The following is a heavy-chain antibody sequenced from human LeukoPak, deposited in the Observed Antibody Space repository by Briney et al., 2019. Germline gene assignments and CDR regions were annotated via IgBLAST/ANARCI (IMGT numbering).Heavy chain of an antibody. D-gene: IGHD3-10*01. CDR1: GFDFNAAW. V-gene: IGHV3-15*01. J-gene: IGHJ5*02. Sequence: GGSLRLSCAASGFDFNAAWMNWVRQAPGKGLEWVGRIKSKGSGGTTDYAAPVKGRFTISRDDSKNTVYLQMNSLKTEDTAVYYCTHIMAFSGSYSGARFSWGQGTLVTVSS. CDR2: IKSKGSGGTT. CDR3: THIMAFSGSYSGARFS.